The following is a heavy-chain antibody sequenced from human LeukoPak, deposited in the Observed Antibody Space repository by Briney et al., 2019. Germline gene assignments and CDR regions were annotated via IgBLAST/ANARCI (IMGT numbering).Heavy chain of an antibody. J-gene: IGHJ4*02. CDR3: ASYPRYTSSPPFDY. CDR2: INPNTGGT. Sequence: ASVKVSCKASGYTFTGQYIHWVRQAPGQGPEWMGWINPNTGGTNYAQKFQGRVTMTRDTANSTAYMELNRLTSDDTAVYFCASYPRYTSSPPFDYWGQGTLVTVSS. CDR1: GYTFTGQY. V-gene: IGHV1-2*02. D-gene: IGHD1-1*01.